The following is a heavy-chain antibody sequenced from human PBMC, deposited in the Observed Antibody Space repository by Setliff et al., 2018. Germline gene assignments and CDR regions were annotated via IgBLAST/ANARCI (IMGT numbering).Heavy chain of an antibody. CDR3: ARHEFVGGYYGSVTYRHFDY. J-gene: IGHJ4*02. D-gene: IGHD3-10*01. V-gene: IGHV4-39*01. CDR1: DVSISSSSFY. CDR2: IYYSGST. Sequence: TSETLSLTCTVSDVSISSSSFYWAWIRQPPGKGLEWIGSIYYSGSTYYNPSLTSRVTISVDTSKNQFSLQVTSLAATDTALYFCARHEFVGGYYGSVTYRHFDYWGQGILVTV.